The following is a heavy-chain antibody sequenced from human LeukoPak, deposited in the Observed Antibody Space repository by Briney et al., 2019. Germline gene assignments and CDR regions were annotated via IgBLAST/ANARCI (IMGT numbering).Heavy chain of an antibody. CDR2: IKQDGSQK. D-gene: IGHD2-15*01. Sequence: GGSLRLSCAASGFTFCTYCMTWVRQAPGKGLEWVANIKQDGSQKYYVDSVKGRFTISRDNAKNSLYLQMDSVRAEDTAVYYCARDTGCAGGTCFSFYDYWGQGTLVTVSS. J-gene: IGHJ4*02. CDR3: ARDTGCAGGTCFSFYDY. CDR1: GFTFCTYC. V-gene: IGHV3-7*01.